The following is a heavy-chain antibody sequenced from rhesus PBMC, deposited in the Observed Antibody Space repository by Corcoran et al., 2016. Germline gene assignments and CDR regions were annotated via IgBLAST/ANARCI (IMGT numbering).Heavy chain of an antibody. D-gene: IGHD4-35*01. V-gene: IGHV3S5*01. CDR3: AKDEDYGNLLY. CDR1: GFTFSSYG. J-gene: IGHJ4*01. CDR2: INSGGGST. Sequence: EVQLVETGGGLVQPGGSLKLSCAASGFTFSSYGMSWVRQAPGKGLEWVSAINSGGGSTSYADSVKGRFTISRDNSKNTLSLQMNSLRAEDTAVYYCAKDEDYGNLLYWGQGVLVTVSS.